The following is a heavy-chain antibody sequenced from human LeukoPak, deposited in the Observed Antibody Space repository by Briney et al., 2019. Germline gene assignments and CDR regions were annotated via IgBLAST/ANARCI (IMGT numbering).Heavy chain of an antibody. D-gene: IGHD6-19*01. CDR3: ASDENSSGRGSADY. V-gene: IGHV4-34*01. CDR1: GGSFSGYY. J-gene: IGHJ4*02. CDR2: INHSGST. Sequence: PSETLSLTCAVYGGSFSGYYWSWIRQPPGKGLEWIGEINHSGSTNYNPSLKSRVTISVDTSKNQFSLKLGSVTAADTAVYYCASDENSSGRGSADYWGQGTLVTVSS.